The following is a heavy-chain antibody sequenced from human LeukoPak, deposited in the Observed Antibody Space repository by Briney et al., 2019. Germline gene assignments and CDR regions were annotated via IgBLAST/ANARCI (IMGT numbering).Heavy chain of an antibody. D-gene: IGHD2-21*01. V-gene: IGHV4-39*01. CDR1: GGSISSRGYY. J-gene: IGHJ4*02. CDR3: ARGVKVLDYFDY. Sequence: SETLSLTCTVSGGSISSRGYYWGWIRQPPGKGLEWIGKISDSGSTYYSPSLRSRVTISIDMSKNQFSLKLSSVTATDTAVYYCARGVKVLDYFDYWGQGTLVTVSS. CDR2: ISDSGST.